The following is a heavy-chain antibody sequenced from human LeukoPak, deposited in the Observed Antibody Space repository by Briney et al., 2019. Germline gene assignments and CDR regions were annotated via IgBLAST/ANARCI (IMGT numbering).Heavy chain of an antibody. Sequence: SETLSLTCTVSGGSISSSSYYWGWIRQPPGKGLEWIGSIYYSGSTYYNPSLKSRVTMSLDTSKNQFSLRLTSVTAADTAVYYCAREYSSSSGKNAFDVWGQGTMVTVSS. CDR2: IYYSGST. V-gene: IGHV4-39*07. CDR3: AREYSSSSGKNAFDV. CDR1: GGSISSSSYY. J-gene: IGHJ3*01. D-gene: IGHD6-6*01.